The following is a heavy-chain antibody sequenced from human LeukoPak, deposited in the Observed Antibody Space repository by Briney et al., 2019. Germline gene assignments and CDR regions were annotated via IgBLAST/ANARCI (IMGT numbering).Heavy chain of an antibody. J-gene: IGHJ6*04. CDR3: ARPHSMVRGVDGLDV. D-gene: IGHD3-10*01. CDR1: GFTFSSYE. CDR2: ISSSGSTI. Sequence: PGGSLRLSCAASGFTFSSYEMNWVRQAPGKGLEWVSYISSSGSTIYYADSVKGRFTISRDNAKNSLYLQMNSLRAEDTAVYYCARPHSMVRGVDGLDVWGKGTTVTVSS. V-gene: IGHV3-48*03.